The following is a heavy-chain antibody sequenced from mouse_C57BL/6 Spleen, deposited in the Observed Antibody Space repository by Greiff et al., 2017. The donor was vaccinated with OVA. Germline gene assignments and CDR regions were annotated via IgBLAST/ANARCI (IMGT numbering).Heavy chain of an antibody. Sequence: VQLQQPGAELVKPGASVKMSCKASGYTFTSYWITWVKQRPGQGLEWIGDIYPGSGSTNYNEKFKSKATLTVDTSSSTAYMQRSSLTSEDSAVYYCARGDYYGSSYGYFDVWGTGTTVTVSS. CDR1: GYTFTSYW. CDR3: ARGDYYGSSYGYFDV. V-gene: IGHV1-55*01. J-gene: IGHJ1*03. D-gene: IGHD1-1*01. CDR2: IYPGSGST.